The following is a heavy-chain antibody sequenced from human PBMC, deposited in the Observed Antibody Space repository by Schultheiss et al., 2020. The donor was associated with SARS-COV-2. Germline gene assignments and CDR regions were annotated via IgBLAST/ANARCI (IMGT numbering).Heavy chain of an antibody. CDR2: NYPGDSDT. CDR3: ARSGDQLLPYNWFDP. V-gene: IGHV5-51*01. D-gene: IGHD2-15*01. CDR1: GYSFTSYW. Sequence: GGSLRLSCKGSGYSFTSYWIGWVRQLSGKGLEWMGINYPGDSDTRYSPSFQGQVTMSVDKSINTAYVQWTSLKASDTAMYYCARSGDQLLPYNWFDPWGQGTLVTVSS. J-gene: IGHJ5*02.